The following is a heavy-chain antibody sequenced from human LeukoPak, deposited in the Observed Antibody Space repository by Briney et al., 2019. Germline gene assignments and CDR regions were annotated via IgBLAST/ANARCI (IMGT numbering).Heavy chain of an antibody. V-gene: IGHV3-23*01. J-gene: IGHJ6*02. CDR2: ISGSGGSK. D-gene: IGHD3-10*01. CDR3: AKDYATYYYGSGSYYNYGMDV. CDR1: GFTFSSYA. Sequence: GGSLRLSCAASGFTFSSYAMSWVRQAPGKGLEWVSSISGSGGSKYCADSVKGRFTIFRDNSKNTLYLQMNSLRAEDTAVYYCAKDYATYYYGSGSYYNYGMDVWGQGTTVTVSS.